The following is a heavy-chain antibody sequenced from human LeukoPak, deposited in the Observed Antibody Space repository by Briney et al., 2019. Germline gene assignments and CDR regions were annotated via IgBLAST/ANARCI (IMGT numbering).Heavy chain of an antibody. J-gene: IGHJ4*02. V-gene: IGHV4-59*01. D-gene: IGHD3-10*01. CDR1: GDSINNYY. CDR3: ARMRRGGHGEFDY. Sequence: KTWESLSLTCAVSGDSINNYYWSWIRQPPGKGLEDSGDIYYIGSSNYNPALKRRGTISVDRSRNKASLHLNSVTAADTALYYCARMRRGGHGEFDYWGQGILVTVSS. CDR2: IYYIGSS.